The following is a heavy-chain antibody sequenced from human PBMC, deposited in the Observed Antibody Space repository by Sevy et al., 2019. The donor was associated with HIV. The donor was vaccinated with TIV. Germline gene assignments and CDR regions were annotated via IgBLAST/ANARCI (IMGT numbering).Heavy chain of an antibody. CDR2: FKSKIHGGTT. CDR3: TRWSGSQSIFDY. V-gene: IGHV3-49*04. D-gene: IGHD1-26*01. J-gene: IGHJ4*02. Sequence: GGSLRLSCTASGFLFGDYGMSWVGQAPGKGLEWIAFFKSKIHGGTTENAASVKGRFTISRDDSKNIVYLQMSNLKTEDTAVYYCTRWSGSQSIFDYWGQGTLVTVSS. CDR1: GFLFGDYG.